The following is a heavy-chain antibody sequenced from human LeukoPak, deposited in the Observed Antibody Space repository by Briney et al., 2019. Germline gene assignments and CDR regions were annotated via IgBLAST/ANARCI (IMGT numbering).Heavy chain of an antibody. CDR3: ARDLGQWFGELFTWFDP. CDR2: ISAYNGNT. J-gene: IGHJ5*02. Sequence: ASVKVSCKASGYTFTSYGISWLRQAPGQGLEWMGWISAYNGNTNYAQKLQGRVTMTTDTSTSTAYMELRSLRSDDTAVYYCARDLGQWFGELFTWFDPWGQGTLVTVSS. V-gene: IGHV1-18*01. D-gene: IGHD3-10*01. CDR1: GYTFTSYG.